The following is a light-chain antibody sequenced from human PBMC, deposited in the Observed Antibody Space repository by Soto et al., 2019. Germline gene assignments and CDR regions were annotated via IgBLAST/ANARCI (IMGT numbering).Light chain of an antibody. CDR2: GAS. CDR1: QSVSSSY. CDR3: QQYGNSPRT. V-gene: IGKV3-20*01. Sequence: EIVLTQSPGTLSLSPGERATLSCRASQSVSSSYLAWYQQKAGQAPRLVIYGASIRATGIPDRFSGSGSGTDFTLTISRLEPEDSAVYYCQQYGNSPRTFDQGTKVEIK. J-gene: IGKJ1*01.